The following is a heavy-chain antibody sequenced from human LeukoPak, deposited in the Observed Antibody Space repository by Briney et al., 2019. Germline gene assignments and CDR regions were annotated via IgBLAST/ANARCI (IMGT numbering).Heavy chain of an antibody. CDR1: GFTFSSSA. D-gene: IGHD6-19*01. CDR3: AKAVAGTGSADY. CDR2: ISGSGGST. Sequence: GGSLRLSCAASGFTFSSSAMSWVRQVPGKGLEWVSAISGSGGSTYYADSVKGRFTISRDNSKNTLYLQMNSLRAEDTAVYYCAKAVAGTGSADYWGQGTLVTVSS. J-gene: IGHJ4*02. V-gene: IGHV3-23*01.